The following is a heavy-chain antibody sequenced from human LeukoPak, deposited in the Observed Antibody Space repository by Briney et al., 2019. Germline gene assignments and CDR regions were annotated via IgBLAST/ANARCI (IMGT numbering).Heavy chain of an antibody. Sequence: GGSLRLSCVASGFTFTNYWMNWVRQAPGKGLEWVASIKQDGSQKSYVDSVKGRFTISRDNAKNSLSLQMDSLRDEDTAVYYCARSGIAAAGTLWYFDYWGQGTLVTVSS. V-gene: IGHV3-7*01. CDR3: ARSGIAAAGTLWYFDY. D-gene: IGHD6-13*01. CDR2: IKQDGSQK. CDR1: GFTFTNYW. J-gene: IGHJ4*02.